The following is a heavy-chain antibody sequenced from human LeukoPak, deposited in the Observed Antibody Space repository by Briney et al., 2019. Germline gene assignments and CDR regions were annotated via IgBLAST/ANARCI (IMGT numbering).Heavy chain of an antibody. V-gene: IGHV4-34*01. CDR2: INHSGST. CDR3: ARGQIQNCTNGVCYTVLFDY. J-gene: IGHJ4*02. CDR1: GGSFSGYY. Sequence: PSETLSLTCAVYGGSFSGYYWSWIRQPPGKGLEWIGEINHSGSTNYNPSLKSRVTISVDTSKNQFSLKLSSVTAADTAVYYCARGQIQNCTNGVCYTVLFDYWGQGTLVTVSS. D-gene: IGHD2-8*01.